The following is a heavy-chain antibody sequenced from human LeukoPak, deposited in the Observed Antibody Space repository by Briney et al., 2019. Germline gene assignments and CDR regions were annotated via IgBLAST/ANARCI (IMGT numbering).Heavy chain of an antibody. CDR3: AAMAEGGRRAFDI. CDR1: GFIFNSYW. J-gene: IGHJ3*02. CDR2: ISGDGSST. D-gene: IGHD5-24*01. V-gene: IGHV3-74*01. Sequence: GGSLRLSCAASGFIFNSYWMHWVRQVPGEGLVWVSRISGDGSSTSNADSVKGRFTISRDNAKNTLYLQMNSLRVEDMAVYYCAAMAEGGRRAFDIWGQGTMVTVSS.